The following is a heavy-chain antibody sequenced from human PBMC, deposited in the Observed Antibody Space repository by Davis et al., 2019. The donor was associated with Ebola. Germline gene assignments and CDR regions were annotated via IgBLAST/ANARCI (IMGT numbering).Heavy chain of an antibody. J-gene: IGHJ6*02. Sequence: SETLSLTCTVSGGSISSYYWSWIRQPPGKGLEWIGEINHSGSTKYNPSLKSRVTISVDTSKNQFSLKLSSVTAADTAVYYCARDLWKYDFWSGYYRYYYYGMDVWGQGTTVTVSS. CDR1: GGSISSYY. V-gene: IGHV4-34*01. D-gene: IGHD3-3*01. CDR3: ARDLWKYDFWSGYYRYYYYGMDV. CDR2: INHSGST.